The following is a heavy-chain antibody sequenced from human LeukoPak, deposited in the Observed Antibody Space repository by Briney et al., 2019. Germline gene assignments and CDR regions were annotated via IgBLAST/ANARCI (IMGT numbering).Heavy chain of an antibody. CDR1: GFTFSSYG. V-gene: IGHV3-33*01. D-gene: IGHD6-13*01. CDR2: IWYDGSNK. J-gene: IGHJ4*02. CDR3: ASESGYSSSGGY. Sequence: AGGSLRLSCAASGFTFSSYGMHWVRQAPGKGLEWVAVIWYDGSNKYYADSVKGRFTISRDNSKNTLYLQMNSLRAEDTAVYYCASESGYSSSGGYWGQGTLVTVSS.